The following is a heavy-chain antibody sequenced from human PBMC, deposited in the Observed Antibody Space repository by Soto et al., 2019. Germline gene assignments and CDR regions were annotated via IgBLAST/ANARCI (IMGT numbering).Heavy chain of an antibody. Sequence: QVQLVQSGAEVKTPGSSVKVSCKASGDTFSSYAISWVRQAPGQGLEWMGGIIPIFGTANYAQKFQGRVTITADESTSTDYMELSSLRSEDTVVYYCARDGSGYRSRASPMDVWGQGTTVTVSS. CDR3: ARDGSGYRSRASPMDV. V-gene: IGHV1-69*01. CDR1: GDTFSSYA. J-gene: IGHJ6*02. D-gene: IGHD3-22*01. CDR2: IIPIFGTA.